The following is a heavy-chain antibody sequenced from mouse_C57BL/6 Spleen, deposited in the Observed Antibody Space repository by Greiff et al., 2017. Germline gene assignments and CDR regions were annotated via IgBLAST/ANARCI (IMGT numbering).Heavy chain of an antibody. CDR3: ARKSPDYHGSGGTWIAY. CDR2: IWSGGST. V-gene: IGHV2-2*01. CDR1: GFSLTSYG. D-gene: IGHD1-1*01. J-gene: IGHJ3*01. Sequence: QVQLQQSGPGLVQPSQSLSITCTVSGFSLTSYGVHWVRQSPGKGLEWLGVIWSGGSTDYNAAFISRLSISKDDSKSQVFFKMNSLQADDTAIYYCARKSPDYHGSGGTWIAYWGQGTLVTVSA.